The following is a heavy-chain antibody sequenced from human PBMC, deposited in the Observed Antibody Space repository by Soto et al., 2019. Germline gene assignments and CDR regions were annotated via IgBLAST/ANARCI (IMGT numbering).Heavy chain of an antibody. V-gene: IGHV3-9*01. J-gene: IGHJ5*02. Sequence: EVQLVESGGGLAQPGWSRRLSCAASGFNFDDHAMHWVRQTPGKGLEWVSGISWNSVTTNYADSIKGRFTISRDNAKRTLYLQMTNLRPADTAMYFWVRASGSQPRAGWFDPWGKGTLVTVS. D-gene: IGHD1-26*01. CDR2: ISWNSVTT. CDR1: GFNFDDHA. CDR3: VRASGSQPRAGWFDP.